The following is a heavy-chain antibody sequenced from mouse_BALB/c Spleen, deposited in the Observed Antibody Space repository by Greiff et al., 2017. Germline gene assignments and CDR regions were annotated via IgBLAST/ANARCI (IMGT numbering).Heavy chain of an antibody. J-gene: IGHJ3*01. Sequence: VQLQQSGPGLVKPSQSLSLTCSVTGYSITSGYYWNWIRQFPGNKLEWMGYISYDGSNNYNPSLKNRISITRDTSKNQFFLKLNSVTTEDTATYYCARGAAGGFAYWGQGTLVTVSA. CDR3: ARGAAGGFAY. CDR2: ISYDGSN. CDR1: GYSITSGYY. V-gene: IGHV3-6*02.